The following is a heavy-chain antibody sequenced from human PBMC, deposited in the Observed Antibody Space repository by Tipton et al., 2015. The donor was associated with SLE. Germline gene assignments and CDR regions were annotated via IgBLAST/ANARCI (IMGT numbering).Heavy chain of an antibody. CDR2: IYHSGNT. V-gene: IGHV4-38-2*02. J-gene: IGHJ3*02. D-gene: IGHD1-26*01. CDR3: AREGDAIVGTTGAFDI. Sequence: LRLSCTVSGYSISSDYYWGWIRQPPGKGLTWIGNIYHSGNTYYSPSLRSRLTISIDASKNQFSMRLTSVAAADTAVYYCAREGDAIVGTTGAFDIWGQGTMVTVSS. CDR1: GYSISSDYY.